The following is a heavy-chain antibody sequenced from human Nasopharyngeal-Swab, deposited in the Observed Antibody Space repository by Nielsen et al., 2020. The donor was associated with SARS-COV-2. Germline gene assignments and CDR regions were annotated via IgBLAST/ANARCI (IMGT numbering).Heavy chain of an antibody. CDR2: IYPGDSET. D-gene: IGHD2-15*01. V-gene: IGHV5-51*01. CDR1: GYSFTNYW. CDR3: ARVQGYCTGGSCYSVFYYFAMDV. J-gene: IGHJ6*02. Sequence: GESLKISCKGSGYSFTNYWISWVRQMPGKGLEWVGIIYPGDSETRYSPSFEGQVTISVDKSISTAYLQWSSLKASDTAMYYCARVQGYCTGGSCYSVFYYFAMDVWGQGTTVTVSS.